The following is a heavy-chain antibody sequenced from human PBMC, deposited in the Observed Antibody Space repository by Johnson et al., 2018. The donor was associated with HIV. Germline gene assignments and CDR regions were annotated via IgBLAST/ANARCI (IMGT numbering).Heavy chain of an antibody. J-gene: IGHJ3*02. CDR1: RFTFSSYA. V-gene: IGHV3-30*01. D-gene: IGHD4-23*01. CDR3: ASGEDYGGNYGALDI. Sequence: QVQLVESGGGVVQPGRSLRLSCAASRFTFSSYAMHWVRQAPGKGLEWVAVISYDGSKRYYADSVRGRFTISRDNSKNTLYLHVNGLRVEDTAVFYCASGEDYGGNYGALDIWGQGTMVTVAS. CDR2: ISYDGSKR.